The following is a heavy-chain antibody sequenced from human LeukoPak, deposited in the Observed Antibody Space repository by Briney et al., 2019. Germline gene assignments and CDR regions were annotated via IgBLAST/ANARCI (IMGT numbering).Heavy chain of an antibody. J-gene: IGHJ6*03. Sequence: GGSLRLSCAASGFTFSSYWMSWVRQAPGKGLEWVANIKQDGSEKYYVDSVKGRFTISRDNAKNSLYLQMNSLRAEDTAVYYCARRHCSGGSCYSHYYYMDVWGKGTTVTVS. CDR2: IKQDGSEK. V-gene: IGHV3-7*01. CDR1: GFTFSSYW. CDR3: ARRHCSGGSCYSHYYYMDV. D-gene: IGHD2-15*01.